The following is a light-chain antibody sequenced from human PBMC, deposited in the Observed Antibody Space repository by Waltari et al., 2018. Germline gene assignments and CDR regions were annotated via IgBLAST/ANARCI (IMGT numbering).Light chain of an antibody. Sequence: DIVLTQSPGTLSLSPGERGTHSCRASQSVSRFLAWYQQKPGQPPRLLIYGASTRATGIPDRFSGSGSGADFSLTISRLEPEDFAVYYCQKYDRLPATFGQGTTVEL. CDR1: QSVSRF. J-gene: IGKJ1*01. V-gene: IGKV3-20*01. CDR2: GAS. CDR3: QKYDRLPAT.